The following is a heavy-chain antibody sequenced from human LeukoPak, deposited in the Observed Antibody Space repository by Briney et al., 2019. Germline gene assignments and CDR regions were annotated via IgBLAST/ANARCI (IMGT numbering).Heavy chain of an antibody. J-gene: IGHJ3*02. V-gene: IGHV3-7*01. CDR1: GFTFNNYW. CDR3: ARVRCSSTSCYRWGLDAFDI. CDR2: IKQDGSEK. D-gene: IGHD2-2*01. Sequence: GGSLRLSCAASGFTFNNYWMSWVRQAPGKGLEWVANIKQDGSEKYYVDSVKGRFTISRDNAKNSLYLQMNSLRAEDTAVYYCARVRCSSTSCYRWGLDAFDIWGQGTMVTVSS.